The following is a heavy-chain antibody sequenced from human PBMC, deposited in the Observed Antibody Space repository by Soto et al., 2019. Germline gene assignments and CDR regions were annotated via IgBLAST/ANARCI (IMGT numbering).Heavy chain of an antibody. CDR3: ASLGDAPAAEYFQH. V-gene: IGHV4-39*01. D-gene: IGHD3-10*01. Sequence: SETLSLTCTVSGGSISSSSYYWGWIRQPPGKGLEWIGSIYYSGSTYYNPSLKSRVTISVDTSKNQFSLKLSSVTATDTAVYYCASLGDAPAAEYFQHWGQGTLVTVSS. CDR1: GGSISSSSYY. CDR2: IYYSGST. J-gene: IGHJ1*01.